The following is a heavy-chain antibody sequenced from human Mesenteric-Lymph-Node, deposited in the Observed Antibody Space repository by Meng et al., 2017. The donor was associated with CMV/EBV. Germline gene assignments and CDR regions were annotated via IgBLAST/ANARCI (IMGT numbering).Heavy chain of an antibody. CDR2: VRFDGSNK. CDR1: GFTFSNYW. CDR3: AKDWVGCSRTTCYVPFDY. D-gene: IGHD2-2*01. V-gene: IGHV3-30*02. Sequence: GESLKISCAASGFTFSNYWMSWVRQAPGKGLEWVAFVRFDGSNKYYADSVKGRFTISRDNSKNTLYLQMNSLRAEDTAVYYCAKDWVGCSRTTCYVPFDYWGQGTLVTVSS. J-gene: IGHJ4*02.